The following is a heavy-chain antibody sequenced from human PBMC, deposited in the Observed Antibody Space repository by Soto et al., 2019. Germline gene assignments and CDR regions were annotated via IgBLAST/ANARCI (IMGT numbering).Heavy chain of an antibody. CDR1: GYSLTDDY. J-gene: IGHJ4*02. CDR2: ISPKTGGT. CDR3: ARGGTTNYYDSSASSHYCDY. D-gene: IGHD3-22*01. V-gene: IGHV1-2*02. Sequence: KRDCKASGYSLTDDYMGWVRQDNGEGLELMGWISPKTGGTNYAQKFQGRVTMTRDTSINTGYMELSSLRSDDTAVYYCARGGTTNYYDSSASSHYCDYWGQGTQVTVSS.